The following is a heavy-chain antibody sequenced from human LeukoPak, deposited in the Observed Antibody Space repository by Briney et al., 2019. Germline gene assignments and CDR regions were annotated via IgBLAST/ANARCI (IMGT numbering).Heavy chain of an antibody. D-gene: IGHD1-26*01. CDR3: ASLVGATDLDY. Sequence: PSETLSLTCSVSGYSITSGYYWGWIRQPPGQGLEWIGSIYHSGSTFYNPSLQSRVTMSVDTSKNQFSLKLSSVTAADTAVYYCASLVGATDLDYWGQGTLVTVSS. CDR1: GYSITSGYY. CDR2: IYHSGST. V-gene: IGHV4-38-2*01. J-gene: IGHJ4*02.